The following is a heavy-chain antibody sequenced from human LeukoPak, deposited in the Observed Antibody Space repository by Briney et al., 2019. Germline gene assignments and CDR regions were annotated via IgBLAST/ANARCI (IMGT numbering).Heavy chain of an antibody. CDR2: IIPIFGTA. CDR3: ARSNCSSTSCPADFDY. V-gene: IGHV1-69*05. CDR1: RGTLSSYA. J-gene: IGHJ4*02. Sequence: ASVKVSCKASRGTLSSYAISWVRQAPGQGLEWMGGIIPIFGTASYAQKFQGRVTITTDESTSTAYMELSSLRSEDTAVYYCARSNCSSTSCPADFDYWGQGTLVSVSS. D-gene: IGHD2-2*01.